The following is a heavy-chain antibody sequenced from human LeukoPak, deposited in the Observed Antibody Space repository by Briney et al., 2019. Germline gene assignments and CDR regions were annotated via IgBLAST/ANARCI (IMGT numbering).Heavy chain of an antibody. CDR1: GGSISSYY. CDR3: ARGAAFRLWFGELLPNWFDP. D-gene: IGHD3-10*01. Sequence: PSETLSLTCTVSGGSISSYYWSWIRQPAGKGLEWIGRIYTSGSTNYNPSLKSRVTISVDTSKNQSSLKLSSVTAADTAVYYCARGAAFRLWFGELLPNWFDPWGQGTLVTVSS. CDR2: IYTSGST. V-gene: IGHV4-4*07. J-gene: IGHJ5*02.